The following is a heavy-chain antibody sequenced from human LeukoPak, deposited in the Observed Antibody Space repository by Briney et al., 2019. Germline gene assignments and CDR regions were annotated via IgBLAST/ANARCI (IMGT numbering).Heavy chain of an antibody. CDR2: MLYSGST. CDR1: GASISNYY. Sequence: SETLSLTCTVSGASISNYYWSWIRQSPGKGLEWIGYMLYSGSTNQNPSLRSRVTISVDTSKNQVSLKLSSVTAADTAVYYCARSDIWGSYRFLDYWGQGTLVTVSS. CDR3: ARSDIWGSYRFLDY. V-gene: IGHV4-59*08. D-gene: IGHD3-16*02. J-gene: IGHJ4*02.